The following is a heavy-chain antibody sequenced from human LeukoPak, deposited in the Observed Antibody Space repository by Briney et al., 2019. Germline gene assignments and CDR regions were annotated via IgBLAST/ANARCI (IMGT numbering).Heavy chain of an antibody. CDR1: GFTLCSYE. V-gene: IGHV3-48*03. J-gene: IGHJ4*02. CDR2: ISSSGSTI. D-gene: IGHD2-15*01. Sequence: PGGSLRLSCAACGFTLCSYEMNWVGQAPGKGLEWVSYISSSGSTIYYADSVKGRFTISRDNAKNSLYLQMNSLRAEDTAVYYCASPGEGYCSGGSCYYFDYWGQGTLVTVSS. CDR3: ASPGEGYCSGGSCYYFDY.